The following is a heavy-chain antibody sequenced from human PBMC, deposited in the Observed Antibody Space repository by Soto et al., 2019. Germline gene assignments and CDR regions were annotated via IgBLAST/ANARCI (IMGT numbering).Heavy chain of an antibody. CDR3: AKDGSPLYYDFWSGYSPRYYYYGMDV. CDR2: ISYDGSNK. CDR1: GFTFSSYG. Sequence: GGSLRLSCAASGFTFSSYGMHWVRQAPGKGLEWVAVISYDGSNKYYADSVKGRFTISRDNSKNTLYLQMNSLRAEDTAVYYCAKDGSPLYYDFWSGYSPRYYYYGMDVWGQGTMVTVSS. V-gene: IGHV3-30*18. J-gene: IGHJ6*02. D-gene: IGHD3-3*01.